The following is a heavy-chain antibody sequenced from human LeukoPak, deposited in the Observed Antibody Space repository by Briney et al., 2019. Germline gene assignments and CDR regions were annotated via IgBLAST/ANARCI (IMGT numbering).Heavy chain of an antibody. V-gene: IGHV1-2*02. CDR3: ARDPDGATNGGFDY. CDR2: INPNSGGT. J-gene: IGHJ4*02. Sequence: ASAKVSCKASGYTFTGYYMHWVRQAPGQGLEWMGWINPNSGGTNYAQKFQGRVTMTRDTSISTAYMELSRLRSDDTAVYYCARDPDGATNGGFDYWGQGTLVTVSS. D-gene: IGHD1-26*01. CDR1: GYTFTGYY.